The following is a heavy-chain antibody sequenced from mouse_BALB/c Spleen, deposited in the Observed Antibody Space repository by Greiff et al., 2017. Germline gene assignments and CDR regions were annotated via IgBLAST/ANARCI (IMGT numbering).Heavy chain of an antibody. CDR2: ISDGGSYT. V-gene: IGHV5-4*02. D-gene: IGHD2-3*01. CDR1: GFTFSDYY. Sequence: EVMLVESGGGLVKPGGSLKLSCAASGFTFSDYYMYWVRQTPEKRLEWVATISDGGSYTYYPDSVKGRFTISRDNAKNNLYLQMSSLKSEDTAMYYCARRGLDGYFDYWGQGTTLTVSS. J-gene: IGHJ2*01. CDR3: ARRGLDGYFDY.